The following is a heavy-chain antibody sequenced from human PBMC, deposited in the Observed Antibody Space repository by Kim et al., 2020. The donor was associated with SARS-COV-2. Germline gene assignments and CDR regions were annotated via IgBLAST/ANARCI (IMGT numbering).Heavy chain of an antibody. CDR3: ARWSGYSSGWSIRD. V-gene: IGHV4-59*08. J-gene: IGHJ4*02. D-gene: IGHD6-19*01. Sequence: SETLSLTCTVSGGSISSYYWSWIRQPPGKGLEWIGYIYYSGSTNYNPSLKSRVTISVDTSKNQFSLKLSSVTAADTAVYYCARWSGYSSGWSIRDWGQGTLVTVSS. CDR1: GGSISSYY. CDR2: IYYSGST.